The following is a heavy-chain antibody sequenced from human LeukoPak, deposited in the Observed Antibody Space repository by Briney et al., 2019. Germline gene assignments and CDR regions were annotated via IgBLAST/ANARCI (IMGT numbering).Heavy chain of an antibody. CDR3: ARDIVVVPAMPPHAFDI. V-gene: IGHV3-21*01. Sequence: GGSLRLSCAASGFTFSSYSMNWVRQAPGKGLEWVSSISSSSSYIYYADSVKGRFTISRDNAKNSLYLQMNSLRAEDTAAYYCARDIVVVPAMPPHAFDIWGQGTMVTVSS. CDR1: GFTFSSYS. J-gene: IGHJ3*02. D-gene: IGHD2-2*01. CDR2: ISSSSSYI.